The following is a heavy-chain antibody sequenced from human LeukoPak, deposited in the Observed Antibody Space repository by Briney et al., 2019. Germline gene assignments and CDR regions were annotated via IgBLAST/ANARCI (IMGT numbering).Heavy chain of an antibody. CDR1: GYTFTGYY. J-gene: IGHJ4*02. V-gene: IGHV1-2*02. CDR3: ARVWGSGSYFHIDY. D-gene: IGHD3-10*01. CDR2: INPNSGGT. Sequence: EASVKVSCKASGYTFTGYYMHWVRQAPGQGLEWMGWINPNSGGTNYAQKFQGRVTMTRDTSISTAYMELSRLRSDDTAVYYCARVWGSGSYFHIDYWGQGTLVTVSS.